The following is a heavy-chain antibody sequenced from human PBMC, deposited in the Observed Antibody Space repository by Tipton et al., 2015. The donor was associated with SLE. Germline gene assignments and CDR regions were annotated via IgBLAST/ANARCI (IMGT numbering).Heavy chain of an antibody. V-gene: IGHV4-38-2*01. D-gene: IGHD3-10*01. CDR2: VYHSGRT. CDR3: ATFRDMGPGGICAFNI. Sequence: TLSLTCVVSGYSLSSYYYWGGTRQPPGKGLEWIGTVYHSGRTHYNPSLKSRVTISVATSKNQLSLKRTSVSAADTAVDYCATFRDMGPGGICAFNILGQGTLVTVSS. J-gene: IGHJ3*02. CDR1: GYSLSSYYY.